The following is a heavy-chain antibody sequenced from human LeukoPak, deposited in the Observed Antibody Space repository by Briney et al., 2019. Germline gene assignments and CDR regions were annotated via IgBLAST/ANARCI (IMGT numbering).Heavy chain of an antibody. J-gene: IGHJ6*04. Sequence: SETLSLTCTVSGGSISSYYWSWIRQPPGKGLEWIGYIYYSGSTNYNPSLKSRVTISVDTSKNQFSLKLSSVTAADTAVYYCARGVLLWFGESLGLDVWGKGTTVTISS. D-gene: IGHD3-10*01. CDR3: ARGVLLWFGESLGLDV. CDR2: IYYSGST. V-gene: IGHV4-59*01. CDR1: GGSISSYY.